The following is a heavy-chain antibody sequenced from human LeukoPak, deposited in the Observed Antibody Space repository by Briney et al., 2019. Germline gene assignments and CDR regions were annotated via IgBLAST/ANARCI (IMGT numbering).Heavy chain of an antibody. CDR3: ARVRGYGSGKNWFDP. D-gene: IGHD3-10*01. CDR2: INPNSGGT. CDR1: GYTFTGYY. J-gene: IGHJ5*02. V-gene: IGHV1-2*02. Sequence: ASVKVSPKASGYTFTGYYMHWVRQAPGQGLEWMGWINPNSGGTNYAQKFQGRVTMTRDTSISTAYMELSRLRSDDTAVYYCARVRGYGSGKNWFDPWGQGTLVTVSS.